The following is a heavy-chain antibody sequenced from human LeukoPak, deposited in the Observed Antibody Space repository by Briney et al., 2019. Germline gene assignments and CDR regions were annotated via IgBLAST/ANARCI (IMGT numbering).Heavy chain of an antibody. D-gene: IGHD2-15*01. J-gene: IGHJ4*02. CDR2: ISGSGGST. Sequence: PGGSLRLSCAASGFTFSSYAMSWVRQAPGKGLEWVSAISGSGGSTYYADSVKGRFTISRDNSKNTLYLQMNSLRAEDTAVYYCAKDKLAYCSGGSCYYSDYWGQGTLVTVSS. CDR1: GFTFSSYA. V-gene: IGHV3-23*01. CDR3: AKDKLAYCSGGSCYYSDY.